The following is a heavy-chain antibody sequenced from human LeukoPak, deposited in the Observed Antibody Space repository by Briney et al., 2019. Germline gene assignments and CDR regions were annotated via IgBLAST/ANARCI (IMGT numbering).Heavy chain of an antibody. CDR3: ARGVAARYGGNSGWYFDL. Sequence: GASVKVSCKASGYTFTSYGISWVRQAPGQGLEWMGWISAYNGNTNYAQKLQGRVTMTTDTSTSTAYMELRSLRSDDTAVYYCARGVAARYGGNSGWYFDLWGRGTLVTVSS. V-gene: IGHV1-18*01. CDR1: GYTFTSYG. J-gene: IGHJ2*01. D-gene: IGHD4-23*01. CDR2: ISAYNGNT.